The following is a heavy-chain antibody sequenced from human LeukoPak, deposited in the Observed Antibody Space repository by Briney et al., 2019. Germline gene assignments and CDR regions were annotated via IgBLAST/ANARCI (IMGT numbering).Heavy chain of an antibody. J-gene: IGHJ4*02. V-gene: IGHV1-69*01. CDR1: GGTFSSYA. D-gene: IGHD4-17*01. Sequence: SVKVSCKASGGTFSSYAISWVRQAPGQGLEWMGGIIPIFGTANYAQKFQGRVTITADESTSTAYMELSSLRSEDTAVYYCASMTTVTTWLDYWGRGTLVTVSS. CDR2: IIPIFGTA. CDR3: ASMTTVTTWLDY.